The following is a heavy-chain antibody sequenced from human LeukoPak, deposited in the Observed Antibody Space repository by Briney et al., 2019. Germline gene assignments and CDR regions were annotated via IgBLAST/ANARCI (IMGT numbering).Heavy chain of an antibody. CDR3: ARDVKYYDYGMAV. V-gene: IGHV4-4*07. CDR1: GGSISSYY. CDR2: IYTSGST. Sequence: SETLSLTCTVSGGSISSYYSSWIRQPAGEGLECIGRIYTSGSTNYNPPLKSRVTMSEDKSQNQFSLKPSSLTAADTALYYRARDVKYYDYGMAVWGQGTTVTVPS. J-gene: IGHJ6*02.